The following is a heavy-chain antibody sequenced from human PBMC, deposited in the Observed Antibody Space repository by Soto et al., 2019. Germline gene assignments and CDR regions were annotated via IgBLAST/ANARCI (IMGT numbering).Heavy chain of an antibody. J-gene: IGHJ4*02. CDR3: AKSGDGYNYLDY. D-gene: IGHD5-12*01. Sequence: PGGSLRLSCADSGFTFSSYAMSWVRQAPGKGLEWVSAISGSGGSTYYADSVKGRFTISRDNSKNTLYLQMNSLRAEDTAVYYCAKSGDGYNYLDYWGQGTLVTVSS. V-gene: IGHV3-23*01. CDR1: GFTFSSYA. CDR2: ISGSGGST.